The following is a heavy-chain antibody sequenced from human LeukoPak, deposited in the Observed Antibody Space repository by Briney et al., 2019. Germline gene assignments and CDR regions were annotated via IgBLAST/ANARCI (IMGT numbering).Heavy chain of an antibody. Sequence: SETLSLTCTVSGGSISSSSYYWGWIRQPPGKGLEWIGSIYYGGSTYYNPSLKSRVTISVDTSKNQFSLKLSSVTAADTAVYYCARYVVVIRTFDYWGQGTLVTVSS. CDR2: IYYGGST. CDR1: GGSISSSSYY. CDR3: ARYVVVIRTFDY. J-gene: IGHJ4*02. D-gene: IGHD3-22*01. V-gene: IGHV4-39*07.